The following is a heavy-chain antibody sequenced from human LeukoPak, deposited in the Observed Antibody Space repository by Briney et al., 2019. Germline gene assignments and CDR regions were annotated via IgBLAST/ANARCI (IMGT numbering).Heavy chain of an antibody. CDR3: ARRPKLRDAFDI. D-gene: IGHD4-23*01. CDR2: IYYSGST. J-gene: IGHJ3*02. CDR1: GGSIRSSSYY. V-gene: IGHV4-39*01. Sequence: AETLSLTCTVSGGSIRSSSYYWGWIRQPPGKGLEWIGSIYYSGSTYYNPSLKSRVTISVVTSKNQFSLKLSSVTAADTAVYYCARRPKLRDAFDIWGQGTMVTVSS.